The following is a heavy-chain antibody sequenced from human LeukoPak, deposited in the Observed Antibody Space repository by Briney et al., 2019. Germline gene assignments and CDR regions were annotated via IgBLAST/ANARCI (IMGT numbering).Heavy chain of an antibody. J-gene: IGHJ6*02. CDR3: ARDLGRAGVYYYYGMDV. V-gene: IGHV3-53*01. CDR2: IYDGGST. D-gene: IGHD3-10*01. CDR1: GFTVSSNY. Sequence: GGSLRLSCAASGFTVSSNYMSWVRQAPGKGLEWVSVIYDGGSTYYADSVKGRFTISRDNSKNTLYLQMNSLRAEDTAVYYCARDLGRAGVYYYYGMDVWGQGTTVTVSS.